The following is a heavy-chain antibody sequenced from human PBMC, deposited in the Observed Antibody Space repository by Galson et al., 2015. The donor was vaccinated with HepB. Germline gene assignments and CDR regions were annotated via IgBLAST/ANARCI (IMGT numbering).Heavy chain of an antibody. D-gene: IGHD1-26*01. V-gene: IGHV3-23*01. Sequence: SLRLSCAASGFTFSSYAMSWVRQAPGKGLEWVSAISGSGGSTYYADSVKGRFTISRDNSKNTLYLQMNSLRAEDTAVYYCAKDIAGGEEGKNDYWCQGTLVTVSS. CDR2: ISGSGGST. J-gene: IGHJ4*02. CDR3: AKDIAGGEEGKNDY. CDR1: GFTFSSYA.